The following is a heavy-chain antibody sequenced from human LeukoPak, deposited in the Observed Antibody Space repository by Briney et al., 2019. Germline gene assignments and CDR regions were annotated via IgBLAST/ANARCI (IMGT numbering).Heavy chain of an antibody. CDR2: IYYSGST. Sequence: PSETLSLTCTVSGGSISSSSYYWGWIRQPPGKGLEWIGSIYYSGSTYYNPSLKSRVTISVDTSKNQFSLKLSSVTAADTAVYYCARCPDYYYYYYMDVWGKGTTVTISS. J-gene: IGHJ6*03. V-gene: IGHV4-39*07. CDR3: ARCPDYYYYYYMDV. CDR1: GGSISSSSYY.